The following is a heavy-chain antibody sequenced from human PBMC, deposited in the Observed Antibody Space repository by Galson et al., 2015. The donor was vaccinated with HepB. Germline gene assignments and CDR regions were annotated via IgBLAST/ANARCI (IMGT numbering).Heavy chain of an antibody. CDR3: ARETPPHYASPCVDY. Sequence: SCKASGGTFSSYAISWVRQAPGQGLEWMGRIIPILGIADYAQKFQGRVTITADKSTSTAYMELSSLRSEDTAVYYCARETPPHYASPCVDYWGQGTLVTVSS. D-gene: IGHD2-2*01. CDR1: GGTFSSYA. J-gene: IGHJ4*02. CDR2: IIPILGIA. V-gene: IGHV1-69*04.